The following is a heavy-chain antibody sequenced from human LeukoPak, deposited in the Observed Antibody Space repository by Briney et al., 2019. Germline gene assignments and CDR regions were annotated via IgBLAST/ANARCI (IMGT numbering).Heavy chain of an antibody. CDR1: GFTFSSYG. J-gene: IGHJ6*03. CDR3: ARAPDYGDHTYYYYMDV. V-gene: IGHV3-30*02. Sequence: GGSLRLSCAASGFTFSSYGMHWVRQAPGKGLEWVAFIRYDGRNKYYADSVKGRFTISRDNAKNSLYLQMNSLRAEDTAVYYCARAPDYGDHTYYYYMDVWGKGTTVTISS. CDR2: IRYDGRNK. D-gene: IGHD4-17*01.